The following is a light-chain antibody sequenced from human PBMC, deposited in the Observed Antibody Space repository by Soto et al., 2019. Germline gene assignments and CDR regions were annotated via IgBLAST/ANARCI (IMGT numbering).Light chain of an antibody. CDR1: GSDIGAYNY. Sequence: QSVLTQPASLSGSTGQSITISCTGSGSDIGAYNYVSWYQQHPGKAPKLLIHGVTRRPSGVSSRFSASKSAYTASLTISGLQAEDEANYYCSSFTTSYFYVFGPGTKVTVL. CDR3: SSFTTSYFYV. CDR2: GVT. V-gene: IGLV2-14*01. J-gene: IGLJ1*01.